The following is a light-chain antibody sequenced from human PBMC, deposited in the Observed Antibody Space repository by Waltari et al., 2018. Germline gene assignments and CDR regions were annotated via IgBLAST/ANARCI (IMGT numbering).Light chain of an antibody. V-gene: IGKV2-30*02. Sequence: DVVMTQSPLSLPVTLGPPASISCTSSQSLVHSDGNTHLVWFHQRPGQSPRRLIYKVSNRDSGVPDRFSGSGSGTDFTLKISRVEAEDVGVYYCMQGTHWPYTFGQGTKLDIK. CDR3: MQGTHWPYT. CDR2: KVS. J-gene: IGKJ2*01. CDR1: QSLVHSDGNTH.